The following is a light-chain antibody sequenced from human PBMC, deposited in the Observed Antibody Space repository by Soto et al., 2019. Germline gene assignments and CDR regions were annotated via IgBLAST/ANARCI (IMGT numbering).Light chain of an antibody. CDR3: QQYEALVLS. CDR2: DAS. J-gene: IGKJ4*01. V-gene: IGKV1-33*01. CDR1: QVITDY. Sequence: DIQMTQSPSSLSASVGDRVTITCQASQVITDYLNWYQQKPGKAPRLLIYDASNLETGVPPRFSGSGSGTDFTFTISSLQPEDIATYYCQQYEALVLSFGGGTKVEIK.